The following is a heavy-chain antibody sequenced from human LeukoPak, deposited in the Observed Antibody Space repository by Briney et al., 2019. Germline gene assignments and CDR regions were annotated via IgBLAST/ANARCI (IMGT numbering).Heavy chain of an antibody. CDR1: GYSISSGYY. CDR3: ARIPVAGMLY. D-gene: IGHD6-19*01. J-gene: IGHJ4*02. Sequence: SETLSLTCTVSGYSISSGYYWGWIRQPPRKGLEWIGSIYHSGSTYYNPSLKSRVTISVDTSKNQFSLKLSSVTAADTAVYYCARIPVAGMLYWGQGTLVTVSS. V-gene: IGHV4-38-2*02. CDR2: IYHSGST.